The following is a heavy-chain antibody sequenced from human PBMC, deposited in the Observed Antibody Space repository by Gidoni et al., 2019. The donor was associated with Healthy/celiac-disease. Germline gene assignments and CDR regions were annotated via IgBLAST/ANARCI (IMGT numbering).Heavy chain of an antibody. V-gene: IGHV1-69*01. CDR2: IIPIFGTA. D-gene: IGHD4-17*01. CDR3: ARGTQMTTVTTLDY. Sequence: QVQLFQSGAEVPKPGSSVKVSCQASGRTFSSYAISWVRQAPGQGLEWMGGIIPIFGTANYAQKFQGRVTITADESTSTAYMELSSLRSEDTAVYYCARGTQMTTVTTLDYWGQGTLVTVSS. J-gene: IGHJ4*02. CDR1: GRTFSSYA.